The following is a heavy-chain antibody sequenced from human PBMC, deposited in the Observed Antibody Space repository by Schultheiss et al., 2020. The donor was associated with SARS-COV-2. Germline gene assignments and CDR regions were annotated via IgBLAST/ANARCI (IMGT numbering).Heavy chain of an antibody. V-gene: IGHV3-30-3*01. D-gene: IGHD3-22*01. CDR1: GFTFSSYA. CDR3: ANAPSPITMIVVVITTDY. J-gene: IGHJ4*02. Sequence: GGSLRLSCAASGFTFSSYAMHWVRQAPGKGLEWVAVISYDGSNKYYADSVKGRFTISRDNSKNTLYLQMNSLRAEDTAVYYCANAPSPITMIVVVITTDYWGQGTLVTVSS. CDR2: ISYDGSNK.